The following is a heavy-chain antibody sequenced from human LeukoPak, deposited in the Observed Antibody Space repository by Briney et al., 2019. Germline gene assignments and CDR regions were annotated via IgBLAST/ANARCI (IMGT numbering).Heavy chain of an antibody. J-gene: IGHJ4*02. D-gene: IGHD5-18*01. V-gene: IGHV3-33*01. CDR2: TRFDGSIK. Sequence: PGRSLRLSCAVSGFIFSDYGFHWVRQAPGKGLEWVAVTRFDGSIKQYADSVKGRFTISRDDSKNTLYLQMNFLKSEDTAVYYCARGGYSYGFGFDYWGQGTLVTVSS. CDR1: GFIFSDYG. CDR3: ARGGYSYGFGFDY.